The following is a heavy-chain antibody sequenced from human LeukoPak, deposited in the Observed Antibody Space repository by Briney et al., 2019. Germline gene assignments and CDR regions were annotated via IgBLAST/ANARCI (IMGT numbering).Heavy chain of an antibody. CDR2: IIPILGIA. V-gene: IGHV1-69*04. D-gene: IGHD2-2*01. CDR3: ARDFLPAAPFDY. Sequence: SVKVSCKASGGTFSSYTISWVRQAPGQGLEWMGRIIPILGIANYAQKFQGRVTMTRDTSTSTVYMELSSLRSEDTAVYYCARDFLPAAPFDYWGQGTLVTVSS. CDR1: GGTFSSYT. J-gene: IGHJ4*02.